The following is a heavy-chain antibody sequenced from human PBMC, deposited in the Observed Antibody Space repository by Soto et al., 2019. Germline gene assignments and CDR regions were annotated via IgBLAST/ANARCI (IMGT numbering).Heavy chain of an antibody. CDR2: IWYDGSNK. D-gene: IGHD1-20*01. CDR3: ARDGGITVTTRISGVFDP. V-gene: IGHV3-33*01. Sequence: QVQLVESGGGVVQPGRSLRLSCAASGFTFSSYGMHWVRQAPGKGLEWVAVIWYDGSNKYYADSVKGQFTISRDNSKNTLFMKMNSLRPEDTAVYYCARDGGITVTTRISGVFDPWGQGTLVTVSS. J-gene: IGHJ5*02. CDR1: GFTFSSYG.